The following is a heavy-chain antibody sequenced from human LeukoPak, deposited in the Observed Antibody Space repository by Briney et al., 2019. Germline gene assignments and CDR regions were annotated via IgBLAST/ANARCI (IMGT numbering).Heavy chain of an antibody. Sequence: GESLKISCKGSGYHFTNYWIAWMRQMPGKGLAWMGTIYPGDSDTRYNSSLQGQVTISADKSINTAYLQWNSLRASDTAIYYCARQDSSRGYSSYYDWGQGTLVTVSS. CDR1: GYHFTNYW. V-gene: IGHV5-51*01. CDR2: IYPGDSDT. CDR3: ARQDSSRGYSSYYD. J-gene: IGHJ4*02. D-gene: IGHD3-22*01.